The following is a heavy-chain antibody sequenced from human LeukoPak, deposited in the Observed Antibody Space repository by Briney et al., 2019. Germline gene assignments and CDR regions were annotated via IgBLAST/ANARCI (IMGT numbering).Heavy chain of an antibody. CDR2: ISSSSSTI. CDR3: ARDHHRRLYDSQARDTFDI. CDR1: GFTFSNYG. J-gene: IGHJ3*02. D-gene: IGHD3-22*01. Sequence: GGSLRLSCAASGFTFSNYGMNWVRQAPGKGLEWVSYISSSSSTIYYADSVKGRFTISRDNAKNSLHLQMNSLRAEDTAVYYCARDHHRRLYDSQARDTFDIWGQGTMVTVSS. V-gene: IGHV3-48*01.